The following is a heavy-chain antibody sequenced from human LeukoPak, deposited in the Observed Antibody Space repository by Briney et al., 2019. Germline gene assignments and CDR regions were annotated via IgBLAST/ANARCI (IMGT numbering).Heavy chain of an antibody. J-gene: IGHJ6*03. CDR1: GYSISSGYY. V-gene: IGHV4-38-2*01. D-gene: IGHD2-2*01. Sequence: SETLSLTCAVSGYSISSGYYWGWIRQPPGKGLEWIGSIYHSGSTYYNPSLKNRVTISLGTSKNQFSLQLSSVTAADTAVYYCARRRTTGLSGYMDVWGKGTTVTVSS. CDR2: IYHSGST. CDR3: ARRRTTGLSGYMDV.